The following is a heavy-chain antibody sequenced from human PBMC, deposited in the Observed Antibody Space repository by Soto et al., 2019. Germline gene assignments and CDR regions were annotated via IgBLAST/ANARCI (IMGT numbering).Heavy chain of an antibody. CDR2: ISAYNGNT. J-gene: IGHJ6*03. CDR1: GYTFTSCG. Sequence: ASVKVSCKASGYTFTSCGISWVRQAPGQGLEWMGWISAYNGNTNYAQKLQGRVTMTTDTSTSTAYMELRSLRSDDTAVYYCAREGDVIRYSGYDKVVRYMDVWGKGTTVTVSS. CDR3: AREGDVIRYSGYDKVVRYMDV. D-gene: IGHD5-12*01. V-gene: IGHV1-18*01.